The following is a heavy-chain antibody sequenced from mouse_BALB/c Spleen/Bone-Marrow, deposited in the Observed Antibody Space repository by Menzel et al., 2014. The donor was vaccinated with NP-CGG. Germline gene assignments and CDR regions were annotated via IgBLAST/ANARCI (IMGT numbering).Heavy chain of an antibody. Sequence: GNKLEYMEYISYSGSTYYNPSLKSRISITRDTSKNQYYLQLNSVTTEDTATYYCATYDGYCFDYWGQGTTLTVSS. CDR3: ATYDGYCFDY. D-gene: IGHD2-3*01. J-gene: IGHJ2*01. V-gene: IGHV3-8*02. CDR2: ISYSGST.